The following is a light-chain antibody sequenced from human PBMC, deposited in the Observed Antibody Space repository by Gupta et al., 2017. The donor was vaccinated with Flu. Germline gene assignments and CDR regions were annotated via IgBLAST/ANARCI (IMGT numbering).Light chain of an antibody. V-gene: IGKV3-15*01. CDR1: QSVSSN. CDR2: GAS. J-gene: IGKJ1*01. CDR3: QQYNNWPRRT. Sequence: EIXXTXXPXTLSVSXXERATLSCRASQSVSSNLAWYQQKPGRAPRLLIYGASTRATGIPARFSGSGSGTEFTLTISSLQSEDFAVYYCQQYNNWPRRTFGQGTKVEIK.